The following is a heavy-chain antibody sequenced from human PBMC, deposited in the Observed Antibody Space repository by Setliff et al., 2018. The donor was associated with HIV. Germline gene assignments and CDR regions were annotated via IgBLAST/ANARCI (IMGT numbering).Heavy chain of an antibody. D-gene: IGHD3-9*01. Sequence: PGGSLRLSCAAAGFTFSNAWMTWVRQAPGKGLEWVARIRNKKNGGTTYYAAPVEGRFTISRDDSKNTLSLQMNSLKTEDTAIYYCATGKVSDYFDILTAYPNWGQGALVTVSS. CDR1: GFTFSNAW. CDR3: ATGKVSDYFDILTAYPN. J-gene: IGHJ4*02. V-gene: IGHV3-15*01. CDR2: IRNKKNGGTT.